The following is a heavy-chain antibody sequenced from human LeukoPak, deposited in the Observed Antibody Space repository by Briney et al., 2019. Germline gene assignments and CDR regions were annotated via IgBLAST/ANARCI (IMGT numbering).Heavy chain of an antibody. CDR2: ISSSSSYI. Sequence: GGSLRLSCAASGFTFSSYRMSWVRHAPGKGLEWVSSISSSSSYIYYADSVKGRFTISRDNAKNSLYLQMNSLRAEDTAVYYCARVSAVEMATSRAAFDIWGQGTMVTVSS. D-gene: IGHD5-24*01. CDR3: ARVSAVEMATSRAAFDI. CDR1: GFTFSSYR. V-gene: IGHV3-21*01. J-gene: IGHJ3*02.